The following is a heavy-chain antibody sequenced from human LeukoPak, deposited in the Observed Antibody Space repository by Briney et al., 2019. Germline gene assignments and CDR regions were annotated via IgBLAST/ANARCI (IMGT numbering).Heavy chain of an antibody. Sequence: ASVKVSCKPSGHTSFDYGINWVRQAPGQGLEWMGWVNPNSGSTDYAQNFQGRVTMTRDTSISTAYMELSSLRSDDMAVYYCARSTTFLPNFDYWGQGTLVTVSS. CDR1: GHTSFDYG. V-gene: IGHV1-2*02. J-gene: IGHJ4*02. D-gene: IGHD4-17*01. CDR3: ARSTTFLPNFDY. CDR2: VNPNSGST.